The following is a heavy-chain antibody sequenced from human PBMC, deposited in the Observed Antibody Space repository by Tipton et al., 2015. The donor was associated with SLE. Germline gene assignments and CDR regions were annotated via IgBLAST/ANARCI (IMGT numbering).Heavy chain of an antibody. V-gene: IGHV4-61*02. CDR3: AREAHVLRPAGFDY. J-gene: IGHJ4*02. D-gene: IGHD3-3*01. Sequence: TLSLTCTVSGGSISSGSYYWSWIRQPAGKGLEWIGRIYTSGSTNYNPSLKSRVTISVDTSKNQFSLKLSSVTAADTAVYYCAREAHVLRPAGFDYWGQGTLVTVSS. CDR1: GGSISSGSYY. CDR2: IYTSGST.